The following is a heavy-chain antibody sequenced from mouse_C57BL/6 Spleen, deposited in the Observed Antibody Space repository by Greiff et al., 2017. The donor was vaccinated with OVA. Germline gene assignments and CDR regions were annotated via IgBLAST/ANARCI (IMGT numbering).Heavy chain of an antibody. V-gene: IGHV5-17*01. CDR2: ISSGSNSI. D-gene: IGHD2-1*01. J-gene: IGHJ4*01. CDR1: GFTFSDYG. CDR3: ARRGNYEYYAMDY. Sequence: EVMLVESGGGLVKPGGSLKLSCAASGFTFSDYGMHWVRQAPEKGLEWVAYISSGSNSIYYADTVKGRFTISRDNAKNNLFLQMTSLRSEDTAMYDCARRGNYEYYAMDYWGQGTSVTVSS.